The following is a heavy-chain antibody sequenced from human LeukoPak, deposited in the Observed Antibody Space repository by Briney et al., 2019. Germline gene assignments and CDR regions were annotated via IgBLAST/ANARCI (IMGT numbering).Heavy chain of an antibody. CDR3: ARDGLDRPLGGHCSSTSCYMYRHNWSDP. D-gene: IGHD2-2*02. CDR2: ISYDGSNK. J-gene: IGHJ5*02. Sequence: GRSLRLSCAASGFTFSSYAMHWVRQAPGKGLEWVAVISYDGSNKYYADSVKGRFTISRDNSKNTLYLQMNSLRAEDTAVYYCARDGLDRPLGGHCSSTSCYMYRHNWSDPWGQGTLVTVSS. CDR1: GFTFSSYA. V-gene: IGHV3-30-3*01.